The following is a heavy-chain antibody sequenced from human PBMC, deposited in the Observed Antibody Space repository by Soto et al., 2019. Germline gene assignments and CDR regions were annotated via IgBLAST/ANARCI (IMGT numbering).Heavy chain of an antibody. D-gene: IGHD2-2*01. CDR3: ARGGYCSSTSCYRYYYYGMDV. J-gene: IGHJ6*02. Sequence: QVQLAESGGGVVQPGRSLRLSCAASGFTFSSYGMHWVRQAPGKGLEWVAVIWYDGSNKYYADSVKGRFTISRDNSKNTLYLQMNSLRAEDTAVYYCARGGYCSSTSCYRYYYYGMDVWGQGTTVTVSS. CDR2: IWYDGSNK. V-gene: IGHV3-33*01. CDR1: GFTFSSYG.